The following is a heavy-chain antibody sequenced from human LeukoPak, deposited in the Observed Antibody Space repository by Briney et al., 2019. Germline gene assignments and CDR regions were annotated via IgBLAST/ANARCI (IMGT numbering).Heavy chain of an antibody. D-gene: IGHD3-10*01. J-gene: IGHJ4*02. CDR3: TSDTFGEHDH. V-gene: IGHV3-74*01. CDR2: INSDGSTT. CDR1: GFTFRSYW. Sequence: PGGSLRLSCAASGFTFRSYWMHWVRQAPGKGLVWVSRINSDGSTTTYADSVKGRFAISRDNAKNTLYLQMDNLRAEDTALYYCTSDTFGEHDHWGQGTLVSVSS.